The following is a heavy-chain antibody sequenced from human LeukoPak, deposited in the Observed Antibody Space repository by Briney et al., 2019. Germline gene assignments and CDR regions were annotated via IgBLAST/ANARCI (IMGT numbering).Heavy chain of an antibody. CDR3: ARERYDFWSGYLDY. Sequence: ASVKVSCKASGYTFTSYGISWVRQAPGQGLEWMGWISAYNGNTNYAQKLQGRVTMTTDTSTSTAYMELRSLRSDDTAVYYCARERYDFWSGYLDYWGQGTLVTVSS. CDR2: ISAYNGNT. CDR1: GYTFTSYG. J-gene: IGHJ4*02. D-gene: IGHD3-3*01. V-gene: IGHV1-18*01.